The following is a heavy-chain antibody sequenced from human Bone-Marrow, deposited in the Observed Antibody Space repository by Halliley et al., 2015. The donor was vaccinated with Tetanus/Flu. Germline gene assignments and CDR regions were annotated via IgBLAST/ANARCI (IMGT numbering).Heavy chain of an antibody. CDR1: GDSVSSSSAA. CDR2: TYYRSKWYN. J-gene: IGHJ4*01. CDR3: SREVDAGWDF. D-gene: IGHD6-19*01. Sequence: GLVKPSQTLSLTCAISGDSVSSSSAAWNWIRQSPSRGLEWPGRTYYRSKWYNEYALSVESRITISPDTSENQFSLQLSSVTPEDTAVYFCSREVDAGWDFWGQGTLVTVSS. V-gene: IGHV6-1*01.